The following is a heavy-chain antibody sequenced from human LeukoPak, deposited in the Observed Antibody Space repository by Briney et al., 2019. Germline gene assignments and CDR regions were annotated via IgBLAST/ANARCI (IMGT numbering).Heavy chain of an antibody. CDR1: GYTFTSYG. CDR3: ARLPGYCGGDCYLNY. J-gene: IGHJ4*02. CDR2: ISAYNGNT. Sequence: ASVKVSCKASGYTFTSYGISWVRQAPGQGLEWMGWISAYNGNTNYAQKLQGRVTMTTDTSTSTACMELRSLRSDDTAVYYCARLPGYCGGDCYLNYWGQGTLVTVSS. V-gene: IGHV1-18*01. D-gene: IGHD2-21*02.